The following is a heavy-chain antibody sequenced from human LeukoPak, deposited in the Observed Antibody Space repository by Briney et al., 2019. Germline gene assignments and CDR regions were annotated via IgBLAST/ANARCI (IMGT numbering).Heavy chain of an antibody. V-gene: IGHV4-34*01. J-gene: IGHJ5*02. CDR2: INHSGST. Sequence: SETLSLTCAVYGGSFSDYYWSWIRQPPGKGLEWIGEINHSGSTNSNPSLKSRVTMSVDTSKNQFSLKLSSVTAADTAVYYCARVEGVVGASGWFDPWGQGTLVTVSS. D-gene: IGHD1-26*01. CDR3: ARVEGVVGASGWFDP. CDR1: GGSFSDYY.